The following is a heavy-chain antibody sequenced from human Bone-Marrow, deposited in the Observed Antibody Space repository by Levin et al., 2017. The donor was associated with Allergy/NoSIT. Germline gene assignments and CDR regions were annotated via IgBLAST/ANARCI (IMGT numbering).Heavy chain of an antibody. Sequence: KISCKASGDTFSRFAISWVRQAPGQGPEWMGGFIAISSVGRNSDSTKYAQKFQGRVTITADESTSTVYMDLSSLTSDDTAIYYCARRGGSSSTGHYFDYWGQGTPVTVSP. CDR3: ARRGGSSSTGHYFDY. J-gene: IGHJ4*02. V-gene: IGHV1-69*01. CDR2: FIAISSVGRNSDST. CDR1: GDTFSRFA. D-gene: IGHD1-26*01.